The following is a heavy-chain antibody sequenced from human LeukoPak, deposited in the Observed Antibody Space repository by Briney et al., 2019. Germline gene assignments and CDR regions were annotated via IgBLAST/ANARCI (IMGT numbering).Heavy chain of an antibody. J-gene: IGHJ6*02. V-gene: IGHV5-51*01. CDR3: ARTYYDFWSGYSSHYYGMDV. D-gene: IGHD3-3*01. CDR2: IYPGDSDT. CDR1: GYIFTSYW. Sequence: GESLKISCKGSGYIFTSYWIGWVRQMPGKGLEWMGIIYPGDSDTRYSPSFQGQVTISADKSISTAYLQWSSLKASDTAMYYCARTYYDFWSGYSSHYYGMDVWGQGTTVTVSS.